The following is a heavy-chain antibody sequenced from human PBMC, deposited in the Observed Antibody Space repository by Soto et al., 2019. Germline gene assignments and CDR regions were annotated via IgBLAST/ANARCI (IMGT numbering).Heavy chain of an antibody. CDR2: IKQDGSEK. CDR1: GFTFSSYW. J-gene: IGHJ6*02. Sequence: PGGSLRLSCAASGFTFSSYWMSWVRQAPGKGLEWVANIKQDGSEKYYVDAVKGRFTISRDNAKNSLYLQMNSLRAEDTAVYYCARDRFPSRPSYYDFWSGNKPLYYYYYGMDVWGQGTTVTVSS. D-gene: IGHD3-3*01. V-gene: IGHV3-7*03. CDR3: ARDRFPSRPSYYDFWSGNKPLYYYYYGMDV.